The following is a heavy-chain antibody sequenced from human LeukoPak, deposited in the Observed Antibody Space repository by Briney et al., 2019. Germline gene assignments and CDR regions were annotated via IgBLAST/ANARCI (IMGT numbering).Heavy chain of an antibody. CDR3: AREARYSYGYVDY. Sequence: GGSLRLSCAASGFTFSSYSMNWVRQAPGKGLEWVSSISSSSSYIYYADSVKGRFTISRDNAKNSLYLQMNSLRAEDTAVYYCAREARYSYGYVDYWGQGTLVTVSS. J-gene: IGHJ4*02. D-gene: IGHD5-18*01. V-gene: IGHV3-21*01. CDR1: GFTFSSYS. CDR2: ISSSSSYI.